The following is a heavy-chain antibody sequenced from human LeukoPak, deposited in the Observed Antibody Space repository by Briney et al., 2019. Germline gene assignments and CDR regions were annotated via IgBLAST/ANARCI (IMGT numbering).Heavy chain of an antibody. CDR1: GFTFSNAW. V-gene: IGHV3-15*01. D-gene: IGHD5-12*01. Sequence: GGSLRLSCAASGFTFSNAWMSWVRQAPGKGLEWVGRIKSKTDGGTTDYAAPVKGRFTISRDDSKNTLYLQMNSLKTEDTAVYYCTTDISGYDAFDYWGQGTLVTVSS. CDR2: IKSKTDGGTT. CDR3: TTDISGYDAFDY. J-gene: IGHJ4*02.